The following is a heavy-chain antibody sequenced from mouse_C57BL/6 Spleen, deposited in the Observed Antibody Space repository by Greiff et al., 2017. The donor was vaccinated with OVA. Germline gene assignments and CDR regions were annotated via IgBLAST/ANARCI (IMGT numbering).Heavy chain of an antibody. CDR2: ISYDGSN. CDR3: ARGRVTTAFDD. V-gene: IGHV3-6*01. Sequence: EVQLVESGPGLVKPSQSLSLTCSVTGYSITSGYYWNWIRQFPGNKLEWMGYISYDGSNNYNPSLKNRISITRDTSKNQFFLKLNSVTTEDTATYYCARGRVTTAFDDWGQGATLTVSS. J-gene: IGHJ2*01. CDR1: GYSITSGYY. D-gene: IGHD2-2*01.